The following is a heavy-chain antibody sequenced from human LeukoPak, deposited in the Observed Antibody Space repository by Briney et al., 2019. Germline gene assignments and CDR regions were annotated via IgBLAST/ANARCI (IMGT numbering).Heavy chain of an antibody. J-gene: IGHJ3*02. CDR2: ISGSGGST. CDR3: AKVISRSYYYDSSGPTAFDI. V-gene: IGHV3-23*01. D-gene: IGHD3-22*01. Sequence: GGSLRLSCAASGFTFSSYAMSWVRQAPGKGLEWVSAISGSGGSTYYADSVKGRFTISRDNSKNTLYLQMNSLRAEDTAVYYCAKVISRSYYYDSSGPTAFDIWRQGTMVTVSS. CDR1: GFTFSSYA.